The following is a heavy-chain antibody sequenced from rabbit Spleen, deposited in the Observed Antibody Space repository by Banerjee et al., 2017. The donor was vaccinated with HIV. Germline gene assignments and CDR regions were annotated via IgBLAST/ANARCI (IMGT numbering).Heavy chain of an antibody. D-gene: IGHD4-1*01. Sequence: QSLEESGGGLVKPGASLTLTCKASGFSFNSGYDMCWVRQAPGKGLEWVACAYAGSRGSTYSATWAKGRFTIAKTSSTTVTLQRTSLTAADTATYFCARETSSGWGIVSFYFTLWGQGTLVTVS. CDR1: GFSFNSGYD. V-gene: IGHV1S40*01. CDR2: AYAGSRGST. CDR3: ARETSSGWGIVSFYFTL. J-gene: IGHJ4*01.